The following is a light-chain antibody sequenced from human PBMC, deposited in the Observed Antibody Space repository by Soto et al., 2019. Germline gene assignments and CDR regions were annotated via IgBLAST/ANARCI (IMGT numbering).Light chain of an antibody. CDR2: DAS. CDR1: QSIRSW. Sequence: DIQMPPSPSTLSASVGARFPITGRASQSIRSWLAWYQQKPGKAPKLLIYDASSLQNGVPSRFRGAESGTEFTLTISSLQPDDFAVYYCQQYNSYPWTFGQGTKVDIK. J-gene: IGKJ1*01. V-gene: IGKV1-5*01. CDR3: QQYNSYPWT.